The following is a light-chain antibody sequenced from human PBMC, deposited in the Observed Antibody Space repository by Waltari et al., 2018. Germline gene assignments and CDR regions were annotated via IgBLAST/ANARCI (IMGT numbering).Light chain of an antibody. CDR3: AVWDDSLSGRV. CDR1: SGDTSSA. J-gene: IGLJ3*02. Sequence: QFVLTQSPSASASLGASVKLTCTLISGDTSSAISWHQQQPEKGPRYLMKLNSDGSHSKGDGIPDRFSGSSSGAERYLTISSLQSEDEADYYCAVWDDSLSGRVFGGGTKVTVL. CDR2: LNSDGSH. V-gene: IGLV4-69*01.